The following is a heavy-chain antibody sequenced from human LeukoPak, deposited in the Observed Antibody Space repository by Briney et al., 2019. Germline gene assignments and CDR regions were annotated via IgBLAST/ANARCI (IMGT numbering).Heavy chain of an antibody. CDR3: AKEMNGCSGGRCYLYYGMDV. Sequence: GGSLRLSCAASGFNFDDYAMHWVRQAPGKGLEWVSLISGSGSSTYYADSVKGRFTISRDNSKNSLCLQMNSLRTEDTALYYCAKEMNGCSGGRCYLYYGMDVWGQGTTVTVSS. J-gene: IGHJ6*02. CDR2: ISGSGSST. D-gene: IGHD2-15*01. CDR1: GFNFDDYA. V-gene: IGHV3-43*02.